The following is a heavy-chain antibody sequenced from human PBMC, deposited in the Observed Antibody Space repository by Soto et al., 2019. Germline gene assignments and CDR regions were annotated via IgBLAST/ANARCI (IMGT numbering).Heavy chain of an antibody. J-gene: IGHJ5*02. Sequence: SVTVSCKASGGTFSSYAISWVRQAPGQGLEWMGGIIPIFGTANYAQKFQGRVTITADESTSTAYMELSSLRSEDTAVYYCARDRVTTVTTFSYRPYNWFAPWGQGTLVTVSS. CDR3: ARDRVTTVTTFSYRPYNWFAP. CDR1: GGTFSSYA. CDR2: IIPIFGTA. D-gene: IGHD4-17*01. V-gene: IGHV1-69*13.